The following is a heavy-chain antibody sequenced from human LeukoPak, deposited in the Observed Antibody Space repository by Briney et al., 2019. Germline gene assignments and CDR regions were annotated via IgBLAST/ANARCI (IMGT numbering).Heavy chain of an antibody. CDR1: GGSIGSSSYY. D-gene: IGHD6-13*01. Sequence: SETLSLTCTVSGGSIGSSSYYWGWIRQSPGKGLEWIGSIYHSGSTYYNPSLKSRVTVSVDTSKNQFSLNLSSVTAADTAVYYCARIRYSSSRPGFDPWGQGTLVTVSS. CDR3: ARIRYSSSRPGFDP. CDR2: IYHSGST. J-gene: IGHJ5*02. V-gene: IGHV4-39*01.